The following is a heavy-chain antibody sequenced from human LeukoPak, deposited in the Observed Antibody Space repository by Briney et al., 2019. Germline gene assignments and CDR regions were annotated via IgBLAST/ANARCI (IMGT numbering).Heavy chain of an antibody. CDR2: AYYSGHT. D-gene: IGHD2-15*01. V-gene: IGHV4-59*08. Sequence: SETLSLTCTVSGGSISDNYWSWIRQPPGKGLEWIGYAYYSGHTNYNSSLKSRVTMSLDTPKSQFSLRLSSVTAADTAVYFCARHPFATPFDYWGPGTLVTVSS. J-gene: IGHJ4*02. CDR3: ARHPFATPFDY. CDR1: GGSISDNY.